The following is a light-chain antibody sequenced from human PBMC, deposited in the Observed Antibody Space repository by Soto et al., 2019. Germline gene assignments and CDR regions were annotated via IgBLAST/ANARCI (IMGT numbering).Light chain of an antibody. V-gene: IGKV1-33*01. Sequence: DIQMTQSPSSLSASVGDRVTITCQASQNINNYLNWYKQKPGRAPKLLIYDASNLEAGVPSRLRGSGSGTDFTLTISNMKPDDCATYYCQQYENYWTFGQGTKVDIK. CDR3: QQYENYWT. CDR2: DAS. CDR1: QNINNY. J-gene: IGKJ1*01.